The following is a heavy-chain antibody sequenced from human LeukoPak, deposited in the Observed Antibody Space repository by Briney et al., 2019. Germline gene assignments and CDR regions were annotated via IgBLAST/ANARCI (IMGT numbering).Heavy chain of an antibody. CDR1: GYTFTSYG. CDR2: ISAYNGNT. D-gene: IGHD1-26*01. CDR3: ARRGSYRQYYYYYYMDV. Sequence: ASVKVSCKASGYTFTSYGISWARQAPGQGLEWMGWISAYNGNTNYAQKLQGRVTMTTDTSTSTAYMELRSLRSDDTAVYYCARRGSYRQYYYYYYMDVWGKGTTVTISS. J-gene: IGHJ6*03. V-gene: IGHV1-18*01.